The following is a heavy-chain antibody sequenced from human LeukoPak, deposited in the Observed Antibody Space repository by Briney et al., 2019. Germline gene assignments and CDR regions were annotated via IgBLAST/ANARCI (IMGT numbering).Heavy chain of an antibody. J-gene: IGHJ3*01. Sequence: GGSLRLSCEASGVTFNGSGIHWVRQAPGKGLEWEALIHYDGGFDYYLDSVKGRFTVSRDSSKNIVYLQMDDLRAEDTAVYYCARDKVRGIVWGAADDALDVWGQGTMVTVSS. D-gene: IGHD3-10*01. CDR3: ARDKVRGIVWGAADDALDV. CDR2: IHYDGGFD. CDR1: GVTFNGSG. V-gene: IGHV3-30*02.